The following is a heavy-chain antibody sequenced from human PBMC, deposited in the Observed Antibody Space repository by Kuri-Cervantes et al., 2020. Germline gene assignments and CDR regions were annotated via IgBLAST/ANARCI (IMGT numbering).Heavy chain of an antibody. CDR3: ASSVLRYFDWSKSYYYMDV. Sequence: SVKVSCKASGYTFTGYYIHWVRQAPGQGLEWMGGIIPIFGTANYAQKFQGRVTITTDESTSTAYMELSSLRSEDTAVYYCASSVLRYFDWSKSYYYMDVWGKGTTVTVSS. CDR2: IIPIFGTA. J-gene: IGHJ6*03. D-gene: IGHD3-9*01. V-gene: IGHV1-69*05. CDR1: GYTFTGYY.